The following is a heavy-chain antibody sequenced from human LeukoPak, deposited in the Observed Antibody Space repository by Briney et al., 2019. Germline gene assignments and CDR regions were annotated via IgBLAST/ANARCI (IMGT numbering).Heavy chain of an antibody. V-gene: IGHV3-23*01. CDR1: GFTVSSNY. J-gene: IGHJ4*02. CDR2: ISGSGGRT. CDR3: AKSPDY. Sequence: PGGSLRLSCAASGFTVSSNYMSWVRQAPGKGLEWVSAISGSGGRTYYADSVKGRFTISRDNSKNTLYLQINSLRVEDTAIYYCAKSPDYWGQGTLVTVSS.